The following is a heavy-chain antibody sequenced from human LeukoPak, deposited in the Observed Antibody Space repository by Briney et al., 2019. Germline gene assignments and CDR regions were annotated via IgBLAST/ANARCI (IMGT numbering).Heavy chain of an antibody. CDR1: GFSFSTYA. Sequence: GGSLRLSCAASGFSFSTYAMHWVRQAPGKGLEWVALLWHDASHTFYTDSVKGRFTIYRDNSKNTVYLQMNSLGGEDTAVYYCAREIFGSGGYPDYWGQGTLVTVSS. J-gene: IGHJ4*02. D-gene: IGHD3-10*01. V-gene: IGHV3-33*01. CDR3: AREIFGSGGYPDY. CDR2: LWHDASHT.